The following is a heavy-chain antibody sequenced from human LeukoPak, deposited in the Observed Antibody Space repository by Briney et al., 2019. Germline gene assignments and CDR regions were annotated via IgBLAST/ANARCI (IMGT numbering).Heavy chain of an antibody. D-gene: IGHD1-26*01. CDR1: GGSISSYY. V-gene: IGHV4-59*12. CDR3: ARADAVGATNFDY. CDR2: IYYSGST. J-gene: IGHJ4*02. Sequence: SETLSLTCTVSGGSISSYYWSWIRQPPGKGLEWIGYIYYSGSTNYNPSLKSRVTISVDTSKNQFSLKLSSVTAADTAVYYCARADAVGATNFDYWGQGTLVTVSS.